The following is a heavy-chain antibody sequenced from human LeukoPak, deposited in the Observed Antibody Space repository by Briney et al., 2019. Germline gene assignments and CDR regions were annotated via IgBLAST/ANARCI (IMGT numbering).Heavy chain of an antibody. V-gene: IGHV3-23*01. CDR1: GFTFSNYG. D-gene: IGHD2-2*01. J-gene: IGHJ4*02. CDR3: ARDYYSSTSSYFDY. Sequence: GGSLRLSCAASGFTFSNYGMSWVRQAPGKGLEWVSGINGGTAYYADSVKGRFTTSRDNSESTLYLQMNRLRAEDTAIYFCARDYYSSTSSYFDYWGQGTLVTVSS. CDR2: INGGTA.